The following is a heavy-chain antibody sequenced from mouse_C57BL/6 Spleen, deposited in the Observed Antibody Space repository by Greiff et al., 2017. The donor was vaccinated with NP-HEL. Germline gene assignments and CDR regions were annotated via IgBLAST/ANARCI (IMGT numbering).Heavy chain of an antibody. V-gene: IGHV5-4*01. CDR3: AREGITTVDFDY. Sequence: EVMLVESGGGLVKPGGSLKLSCAASGFTFSSYAMSWVRQTPEKRLEWVATISDGGSYTYYPDNVKGRFTISRDTAKNNLYLQMSHLKSEDTAMYYCAREGITTVDFDYWGQGTTLTVSS. CDR2: ISDGGSYT. J-gene: IGHJ2*01. CDR1: GFTFSSYA. D-gene: IGHD1-1*01.